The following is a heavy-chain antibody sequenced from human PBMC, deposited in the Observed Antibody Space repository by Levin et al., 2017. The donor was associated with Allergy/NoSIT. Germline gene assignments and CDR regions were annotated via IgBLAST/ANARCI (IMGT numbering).Heavy chain of an antibody. J-gene: IGHJ4*02. Sequence: SQTLSLTCAVSGGSISSGGYSWSWIRQPPRKGLEWIGNIYLSGSTYYNPSLKSRVTISVDRSKNQFSLNLSSVTAADTAVYYCARVAGYSYGYYFDYWGQGTLVTVSS. CDR2: IYLSGST. CDR3: ARVAGYSYGYYFDY. CDR1: GGSISSGGYS. V-gene: IGHV4-30-2*01. D-gene: IGHD5-18*01.